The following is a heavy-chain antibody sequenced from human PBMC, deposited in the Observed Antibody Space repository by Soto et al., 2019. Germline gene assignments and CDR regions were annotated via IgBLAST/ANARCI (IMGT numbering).Heavy chain of an antibody. CDR2: ISSSGRTI. V-gene: IGHV3-11*01. CDR1: GFMFSDYY. Sequence: GSLRLSCAASGFMFSDYYMSWIRQAPGKGLEWVSYISSSGRTIYYADSVRGRFTISRDNAKNSLYLQMNSLRAEDTAVYYCARALAVAANVDYRGQGTLVTV. D-gene: IGHD6-19*01. J-gene: IGHJ4*02. CDR3: ARALAVAANVDY.